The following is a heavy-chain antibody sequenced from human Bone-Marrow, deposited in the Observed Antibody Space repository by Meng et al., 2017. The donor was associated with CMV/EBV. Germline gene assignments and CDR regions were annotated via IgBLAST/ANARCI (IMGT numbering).Heavy chain of an antibody. Sequence: GSLRLSCTVSGGSISSSSYYWAWIRQPPGKGLEWIGSIYYSGNTYYNPSLKSRVTISLDTSNNQFSLKLSSVTAADTAVYYCARDREEYYDFWSGFFGWFDPWGQGTRVTGSS. CDR1: GGSISSSSYY. D-gene: IGHD3-3*01. CDR2: IYYSGNT. J-gene: IGHJ5*02. CDR3: ARDREEYYDFWSGFFGWFDP. V-gene: IGHV4-39*07.